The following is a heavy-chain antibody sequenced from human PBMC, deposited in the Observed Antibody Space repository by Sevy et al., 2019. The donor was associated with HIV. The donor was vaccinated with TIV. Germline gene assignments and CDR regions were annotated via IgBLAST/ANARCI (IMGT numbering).Heavy chain of an antibody. V-gene: IGHV3-48*01. D-gene: IGHD6-13*01. CDR2: ISGSSTTI. CDR1: GFTFREYS. Sequence: GGSLRLSCVGSGFTFREYSMNWVRQAPGKGLEWVSYISGSSTTIEHADSVKGRFSITRDNADNSVFLQMNRLRVEDTAGYYCARGLAAAENWFDPWGQGTLVTVSS. CDR3: ARGLAAAENWFDP. J-gene: IGHJ5*02.